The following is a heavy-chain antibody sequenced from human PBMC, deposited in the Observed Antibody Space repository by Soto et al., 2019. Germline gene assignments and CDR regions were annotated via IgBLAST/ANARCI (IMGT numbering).Heavy chain of an antibody. CDR3: ARQIIYICDF. CDR2: IKPGGSDL. D-gene: IGHD3-10*01. V-gene: IGHV5-51*01. J-gene: IGHJ4*02. Sequence: PGESLKISCKGAGYRLDGAWIGWVRQMPGKGLEWMGIIKPGGSDLRYSPSFRGQVTISADAAVNTAFLQWNSLKASDTAMYYCARQIIYICDFWGQGTLVTVSS. CDR1: GYRLDGAW.